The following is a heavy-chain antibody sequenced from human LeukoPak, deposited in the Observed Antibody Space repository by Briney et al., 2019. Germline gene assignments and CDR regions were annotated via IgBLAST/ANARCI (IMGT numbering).Heavy chain of an antibody. V-gene: IGHV1-69*05. CDR2: IIPIFGTA. CDR1: GGAFSSYA. CDR3: ARAYDSGSYVFDY. Sequence: ASVKVSCKVSGGAFSSYAISWVRQAPGQGLEWMGGIIPIFGTANYAQKFQGRVTITTDESTSTAYMELSSLRSEDTAVYYCARAYDSGSYVFDYWGQGTLVTVSS. J-gene: IGHJ4*02. D-gene: IGHD1-26*01.